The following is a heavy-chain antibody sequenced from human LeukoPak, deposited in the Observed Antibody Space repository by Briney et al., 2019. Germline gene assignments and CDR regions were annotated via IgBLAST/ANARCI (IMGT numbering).Heavy chain of an antibody. D-gene: IGHD6-19*01. V-gene: IGHV4-39*01. J-gene: IGHJ5*02. CDR2: IYYSGST. CDR3: ARQVVAVAGTERQAEGRWFDP. Sequence: PSETLSLTCTASGGSISSSSYYWGWIRQPPGKGLEWIGSIYYSGSTYYNPSLKSRVTISVDTSKNQFSLKLSSVTAADTAVYYCARQVVAVAGTERQAEGRWFDPWGQGTLVTVSS. CDR1: GGSISSSSYY.